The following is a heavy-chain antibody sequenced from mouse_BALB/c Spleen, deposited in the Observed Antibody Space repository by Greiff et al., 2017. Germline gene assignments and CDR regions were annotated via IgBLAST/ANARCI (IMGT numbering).Heavy chain of an antibody. D-gene: IGHD2-3*01. V-gene: IGHV6-6*02. J-gene: IGHJ3*01. Sequence: EVKVEESGGGLVQPGGSMKLSCVASGFTFSNYWMNWVRQSPEKGLEWVAEIRLKSNNYATHYAESVKGRFTISRDDSKSSVYLQMNNLRAEDTGIYYCTRRWLLFAYWGQGTLVTVSA. CDR2: IRLKSNNYAT. CDR1: GFTFSNYW. CDR3: TRRWLLFAY.